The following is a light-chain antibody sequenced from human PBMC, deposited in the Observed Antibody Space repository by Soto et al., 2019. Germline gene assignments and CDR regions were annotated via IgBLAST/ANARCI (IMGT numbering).Light chain of an antibody. Sequence: EIVLTQSPGTLSLSPGERGALSCRASQSVSSNYVAWYQQKPGQAPRLLIYGASSRATGIPDRFSGSGSGTDFTLTISRLEPEDFAVYYCQQYGSSPLTFGGGTKVDIK. CDR3: QQYGSSPLT. CDR2: GAS. V-gene: IGKV3-20*01. CDR1: QSVSSNY. J-gene: IGKJ4*01.